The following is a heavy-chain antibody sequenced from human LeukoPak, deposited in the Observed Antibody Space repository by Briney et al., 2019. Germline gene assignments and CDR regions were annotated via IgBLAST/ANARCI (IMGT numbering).Heavy chain of an antibody. CDR2: IFPVFTTG. CDR1: GYTFTGYY. Sequence: GASVKVSCKASGYTFTGYYMHWVRQAPGQGLEWMGGIFPVFTTGNYAQKFQGRLTITRDESASTAYMELSSLRFEDTAVYYCARSYCGGDCYSLGPSAPRRNGPFDYWGQGTLVTVSS. J-gene: IGHJ4*02. V-gene: IGHV1-69*05. CDR3: ARSYCGGDCYSLGPSAPRRNGPFDY. D-gene: IGHD2-21*02.